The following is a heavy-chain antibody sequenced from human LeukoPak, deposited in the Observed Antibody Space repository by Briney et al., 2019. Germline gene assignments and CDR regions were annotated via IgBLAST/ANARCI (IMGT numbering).Heavy chain of an antibody. CDR2: IYSDNT. CDR1: GFTVSSNS. CDR3: AKGPKQLVFVRGYYFDD. D-gene: IGHD6-13*01. Sequence: GGSLRLSCTVSGFTVSSNSMSWVRQAPGKGLEWVSFIYSDNTHYSDSVKGRFTISRDNSKNTLYLQMNSLRIEDTAVFYCAKGPKQLVFVRGYYFDDWGQGTLVTVSS. V-gene: IGHV3-66*03. J-gene: IGHJ4*02.